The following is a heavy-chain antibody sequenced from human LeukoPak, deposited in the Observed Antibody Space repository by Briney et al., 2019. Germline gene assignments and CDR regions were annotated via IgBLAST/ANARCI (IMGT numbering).Heavy chain of an antibody. CDR1: GFTFSSYS. V-gene: IGHV3-21*01. CDR2: ISSSSSHI. Sequence: GGSLRLSCAASGFTFSSYSMNWVRQAPGKGLEWVSSISSSSSHIYYADSVKGRFTISRDNAKNSLYLQMNSLRAEGTAVYYCARPLAVANYWYFDLWGRGTLVTVSS. CDR3: ARPLAVANYWYFDL. J-gene: IGHJ2*01. D-gene: IGHD6-19*01.